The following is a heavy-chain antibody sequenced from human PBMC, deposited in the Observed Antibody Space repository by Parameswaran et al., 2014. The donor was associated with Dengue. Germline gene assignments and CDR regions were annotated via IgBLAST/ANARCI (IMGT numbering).Heavy chain of an antibody. D-gene: IGHD3-22*01. Sequence: AGGSLRLSCAVSGGSISSSNWWSWVRQPPGKGLEWIGEIYHSGSTNYNPSLKSRVTISVDKSKNQFSLKLSSVTAADTAVYYCARDVRVFPRTYYYDSSGYFWFDPWGQGTLVTVSS. V-gene: IGHV4-4*02. CDR3: ARDVRVFPRTYYYDSSGYFWFDP. J-gene: IGHJ5*02. CDR1: GGSISSSNW. CDR2: IYHSGST.